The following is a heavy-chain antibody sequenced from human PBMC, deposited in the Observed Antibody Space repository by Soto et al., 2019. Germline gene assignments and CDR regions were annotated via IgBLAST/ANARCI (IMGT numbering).Heavy chain of an antibody. CDR1: GFTFSSYG. J-gene: IGHJ1*01. CDR3: ARGILGYCSGGSCSTEYFQH. V-gene: IGHV3-33*01. CDR2: IWYDGSNK. Sequence: GGSLRLSCAASGFTFSSYGMHWVRQAPGKGLEWVAVIWYDGSNKYYADSVKGRFTISRDSSKNTLYLQMNSLRAEDTAVYYCARGILGYCSGGSCSTEYFQHWGQGTLVTVSS. D-gene: IGHD2-15*01.